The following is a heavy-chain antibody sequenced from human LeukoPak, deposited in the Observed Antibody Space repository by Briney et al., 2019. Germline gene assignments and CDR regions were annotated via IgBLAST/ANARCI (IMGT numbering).Heavy chain of an antibody. D-gene: IGHD6-19*01. CDR1: GFTVSSNY. J-gene: IGHJ6*02. CDR3: ARDGSRSAVAGRLYGMDV. Sequence: GGSLRLSCAASGFTVSSNYMSWVRQAPGKGLEWVSVIYSGGSTYYADSVKGRSTISRDNSKNTLYLQMNSLRAEDTAVYYCARDGSRSAVAGRLYGMDVWGQGTTVTVSS. CDR2: IYSGGST. V-gene: IGHV3-66*01.